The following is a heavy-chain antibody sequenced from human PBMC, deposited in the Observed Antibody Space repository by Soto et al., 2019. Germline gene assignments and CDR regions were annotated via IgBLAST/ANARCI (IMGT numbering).Heavy chain of an antibody. V-gene: IGHV4-59*08. J-gene: IGHJ4*02. CDR2: IYYTGST. D-gene: IGHD2-15*01. Sequence: SETLSLTCTVSGGSISSYYWSWIRQPPGKGLEWIAYIYYTGSTNYNPSLKSRVTISVDTSKNQFSLKLSSVTAADTAVYYCARQSLDCSGGSCYTYYFDYWGQGTLVTVSS. CDR1: GGSISSYY. CDR3: ARQSLDCSGGSCYTYYFDY.